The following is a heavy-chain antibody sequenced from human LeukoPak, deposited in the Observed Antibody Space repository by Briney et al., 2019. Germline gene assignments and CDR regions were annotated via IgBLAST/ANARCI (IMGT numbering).Heavy chain of an antibody. J-gene: IGHJ4*02. V-gene: IGHV3-23*01. CDR2: ISGSGGST. Sequence: GGSLRLSCAASGFTFSSYATSWVRQAPGKGLEWVSAISGSGGSTYYADSVKGRFTISRDNSKNTLYLQMNSLRAEDTAVYYCAKSGRRWELLRNYFDYWGQGTLVTVSS. D-gene: IGHD1-26*01. CDR3: AKSGRRWELLRNYFDY. CDR1: GFTFSSYA.